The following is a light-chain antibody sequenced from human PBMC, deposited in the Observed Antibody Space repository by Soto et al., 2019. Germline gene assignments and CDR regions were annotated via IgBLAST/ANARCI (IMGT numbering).Light chain of an antibody. J-gene: IGKJ2*01. V-gene: IGKV3-20*01. Sequence: EIVLAQSPGTLSLSPGDRATLSCRASQSVSSNYLAWYQQKPGQAPGLLIYSTSSRATGIPDRFSGSGSGTDFTLTITRLEPEDFAVYYCQQFGGSPPMYTFGQGTKVEIK. CDR2: STS. CDR1: QSVSSNY. CDR3: QQFGGSPPMYT.